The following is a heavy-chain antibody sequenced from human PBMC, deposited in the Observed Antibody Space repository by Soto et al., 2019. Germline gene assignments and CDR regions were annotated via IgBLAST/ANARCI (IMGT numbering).Heavy chain of an antibody. CDR2: ISISSSYI. V-gene: IGHV3-21*01. D-gene: IGHD1-1*01. J-gene: IGHJ4*02. CDR3: ARDGTTGTLKSSDF. CDR1: KFTFSSYS. Sequence: GGSLRLSCAASKFTFSSYSMNWVRQVPGKGLEWVSFISISSSYIYYADSVKGRFTISRDNAKNSLYLQMNSLRAEDTAVYYCARDGTTGTLKSSDFWGQGTLVTVSS.